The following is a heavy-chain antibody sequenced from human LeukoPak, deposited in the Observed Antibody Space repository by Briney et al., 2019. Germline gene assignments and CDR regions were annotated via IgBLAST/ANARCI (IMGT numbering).Heavy chain of an antibody. J-gene: IGHJ3*02. CDR2: VFYSGYA. CDR3: AKEADRADAFDI. V-gene: IGHV4-61*08. Sequence: SETLSLTCAVSGGSISSGGYSWSWIRQPPGKRLEWIGNVFYSGYANYNPSLKSRVTTSIDTSKNQFSLSLTSVSAADTAVYYCAKEADRADAFDIRGQGTMVTVSS. CDR1: GGSISSGGYS. D-gene: IGHD3-10*01.